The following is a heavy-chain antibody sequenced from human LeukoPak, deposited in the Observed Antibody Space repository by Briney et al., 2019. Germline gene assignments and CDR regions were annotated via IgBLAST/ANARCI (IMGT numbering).Heavy chain of an antibody. CDR3: ARDPDPNYYDSSGLSGRFAH. CDR1: GGSISSGAYY. J-gene: IGHJ4*02. V-gene: IGHV4-31*03. CDR2: IYFTGSA. D-gene: IGHD3-22*01. Sequence: PSETLSLTCTVSGGSISSGAYYWSWIRQHPGKGLEWIRYIYFTGSAYYNPSLKIRVTISVDTSKNQFSLKLSSVTAADTAIYYCARDPDPNYYDSSGLSGRFAHWGQGTLVTVSS.